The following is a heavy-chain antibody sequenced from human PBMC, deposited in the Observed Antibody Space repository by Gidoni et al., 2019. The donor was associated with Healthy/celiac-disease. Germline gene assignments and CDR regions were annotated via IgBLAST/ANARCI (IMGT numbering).Heavy chain of an antibody. V-gene: IGHV3-7*01. CDR2: IKQDGSEK. Sequence: VQLVESGGGLVQPGGSLRLSCAASGFTFSSSCMTWVRQAPGTGREWVAKIKQDGSEKYYVDSVKGRLTISRDNAKNSLYLQMNSMRAEDTAVYYCARETLHCSGGSCLSPDAFDIWGQGTMVTVSS. CDR3: ARETLHCSGGSCLSPDAFDI. D-gene: IGHD2-15*01. CDR1: GFTFSSSC. J-gene: IGHJ3*02.